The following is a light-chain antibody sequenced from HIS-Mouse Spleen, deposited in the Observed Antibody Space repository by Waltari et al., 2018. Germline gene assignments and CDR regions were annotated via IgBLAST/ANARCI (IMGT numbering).Light chain of an antibody. CDR1: ALPKQY. V-gene: IGLV3-25*03. Sequence: SYELTQPPSVSVSPGQTARITCSGDALPKQYAYWYQQKPGQAPVLGIYKDSERPSGIPERCSGSSSGTTVTLDISGVQAEDEADYYCQSADSSGTYVVFGGGTKLTVL. J-gene: IGLJ2*01. CDR2: KDS. CDR3: QSADSSGTYVV.